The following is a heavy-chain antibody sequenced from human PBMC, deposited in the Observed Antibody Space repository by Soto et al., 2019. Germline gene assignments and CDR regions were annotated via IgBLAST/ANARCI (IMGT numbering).Heavy chain of an antibody. V-gene: IGHV4-59*01. Sequence: SDTLPLTCTVSGVSISSYYWSWILQPPGKGLEWIGYIYYSGSTNYNPSLKSRVTISVDTSKNQFSLKLSSVTAADTAVYYCAIYSRPFRPDRTRFDFCSQGTLDIVSS. CDR3: AIYSRPFRPDRTRFDF. J-gene: IGHJ4*02. D-gene: IGHD2-15*01. CDR1: GVSISSYY. CDR2: IYYSGST.